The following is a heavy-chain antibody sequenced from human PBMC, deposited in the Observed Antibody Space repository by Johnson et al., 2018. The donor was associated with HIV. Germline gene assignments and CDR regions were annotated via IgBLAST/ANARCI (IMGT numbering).Heavy chain of an antibody. CDR3: ARDLRFNRTVQGRIIISGTFDM. D-gene: IGHD3-10*01. V-gene: IGHV3-30*02. J-gene: IGHJ3*02. CDR1: GFTFSNYG. CDR2: IRYDGSNK. Sequence: QVQLVESGGGVVQPGRSLRLSCAASGFTFSNYGMHWIRQAPGKGLEWVAFIRYDGSNKYYADSVKGRFTISRDNSKNTLFLQMTSLRTEDTAGYSCARDLRFNRTVQGRIIISGTFDMWGHGTVLHVSS.